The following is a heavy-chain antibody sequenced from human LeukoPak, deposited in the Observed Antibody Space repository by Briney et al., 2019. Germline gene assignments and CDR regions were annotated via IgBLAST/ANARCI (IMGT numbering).Heavy chain of an antibody. V-gene: IGHV3-23*01. D-gene: IGHD4-11*01. CDR3: AKYETTVFHFDY. J-gene: IGHJ4*02. CDR1: GFTFSSYA. Sequence: HTGGSLRLSCAASGFTFSSYAMSWVRQAPGKGLEWVSAISGSGGSTYYADSVKGRFTISRDNSKNTLYLQMNSLRAEDTAVYYCAKYETTVFHFDYWGQGTLVTVSS. CDR2: ISGSGGST.